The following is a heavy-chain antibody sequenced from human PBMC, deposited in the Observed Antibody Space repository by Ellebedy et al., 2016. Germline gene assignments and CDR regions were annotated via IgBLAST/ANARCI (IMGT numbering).Heavy chain of an antibody. D-gene: IGHD3-22*01. CDR2: IYYSGST. Sequence: SETLSLXXTVSGGSISSSSYYWGWIRQPPGKGLEWIGSIYYSGSTYYNPPLKSRVTISVDTSKNQFSLKLSPVTAADTAVYYCARKMYYYDSSGYWNRYFDRWGRGTLVTVSS. CDR1: GGSISSSSYY. J-gene: IGHJ2*01. V-gene: IGHV4-39*07. CDR3: ARKMYYYDSSGYWNRYFDR.